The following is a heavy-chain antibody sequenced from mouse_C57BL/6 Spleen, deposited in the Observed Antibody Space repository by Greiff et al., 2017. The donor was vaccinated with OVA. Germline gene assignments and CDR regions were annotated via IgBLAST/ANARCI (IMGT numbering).Heavy chain of an antibody. CDR2: INYDGSST. CDR1: GFTFSDYY. CDR3: ASLDGYYPWYFDV. Sequence: EVKLVESEGGLVQPGSSMKLSCTASGFTFSDYYMAWVRQVPEKGLEWVANINYDGSSTYYLDSLKSRFIISRDNAKNILYLQMSSLKSEDTATYYCASLDGYYPWYFDVWGTGTTVTVSS. V-gene: IGHV5-16*01. D-gene: IGHD2-3*01. J-gene: IGHJ1*03.